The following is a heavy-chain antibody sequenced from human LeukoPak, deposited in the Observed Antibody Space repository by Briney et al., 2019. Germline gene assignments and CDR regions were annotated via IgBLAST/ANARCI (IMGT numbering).Heavy chain of an antibody. CDR2: IIPIFGTA. D-gene: IGHD3-10*01. CDR3: ARATRVRGVYYFDY. V-gene: IGHV1-69*05. Sequence: SVKVSCKASGGTFSSYAISWVRQAPGQGLEWMGRIIPIFGTANYAQKFQGRVTTTTDESTSTAYMELSSLRSEDTAVYYCARATRVRGVYYFDYWGQGTLVTVSS. J-gene: IGHJ4*02. CDR1: GGTFSSYA.